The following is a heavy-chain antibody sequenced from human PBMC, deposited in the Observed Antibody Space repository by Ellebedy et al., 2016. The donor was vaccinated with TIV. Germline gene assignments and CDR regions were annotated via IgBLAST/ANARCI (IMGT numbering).Heavy chain of an antibody. D-gene: IGHD2/OR15-2a*01. J-gene: IGHJ6*02. CDR2: ITPYGGT. CDR1: GGSFSTYW. CDR3: ARVTTYGMDV. V-gene: IGHV4-34*01. Sequence: SETLSLXXAVYGGSFSTYWWSWIRQPPGKGLEWIGEITPYGGTNYSPSLRSRVTISGDRSNNQFSLRLSSVTAADTAVYYCARVTTYGMDVWGQGTTVTVSS.